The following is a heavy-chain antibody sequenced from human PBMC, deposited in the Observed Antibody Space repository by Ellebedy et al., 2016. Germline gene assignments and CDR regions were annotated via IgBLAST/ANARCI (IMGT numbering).Heavy chain of an antibody. D-gene: IGHD5-18*01. CDR3: ANLGRGHTNGFYYYAVDV. CDR2: ISESGDST. CDR1: GFTFTSQG. V-gene: IGHV3-23*01. Sequence: GGSLRLSXAASGFTFTSQGLTWVRQAPGKGLEWISYISESGDSTYYADSVKGRFTISRDNSKNTLYLQMNSLRAEDTAVYYCANLGRGHTNGFYYYAVDVWGQGTPVTVSS. J-gene: IGHJ6*02.